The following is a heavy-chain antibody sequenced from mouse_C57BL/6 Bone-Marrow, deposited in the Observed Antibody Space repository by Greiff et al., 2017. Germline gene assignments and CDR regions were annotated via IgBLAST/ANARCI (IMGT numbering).Heavy chain of an antibody. D-gene: IGHD1-1*01. J-gene: IGHJ2*01. V-gene: IGHV1-76*01. Sequence: QVQLQQSGAELVRPGASVKLSCKASGYTFTDYYINWVKQRPGQGLEWIARIYPGSGNTYYNEKFKGKATLTAETSSSTAYMQLSSLTSEDSAVYFCARGSLGFYGSSYRGDFFDYWGQGTTLTVSS. CDR2: IYPGSGNT. CDR1: GYTFTDYY. CDR3: ARGSLGFYGSSYRGDFFDY.